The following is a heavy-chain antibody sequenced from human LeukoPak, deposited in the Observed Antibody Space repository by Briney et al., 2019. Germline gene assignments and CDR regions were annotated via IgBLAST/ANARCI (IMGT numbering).Heavy chain of an antibody. J-gene: IGHJ3*02. CDR1: GYTFTSYA. D-gene: IGHD5-24*01. CDR3: ARDGGRWLHDAFDI. CDR2: INTNTGNP. V-gene: IGHV7-4-1*02. Sequence: GASVKVSCKASGYTFTSYAMYWVRQAPGQGLEWMGWINTNTGNPTYAQGFTGRFVFSLDTSVSTAYLQISSLKAEDTAVYYCARDGGRWLHDAFDIWGQGTMVTVSS.